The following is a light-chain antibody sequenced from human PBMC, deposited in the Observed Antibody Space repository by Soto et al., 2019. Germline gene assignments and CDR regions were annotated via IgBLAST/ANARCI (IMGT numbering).Light chain of an antibody. CDR2: EVS. Sequence: QSVLTQPASVSGSPGQSITISCTGTSSDIGGYNYVSWYQLHPAKAPKVMIYEVSHRPAGVSNRFSGSKSGSTASLTIFGLQAEDEADYYCSSYTTRSTVIFGGGTQLTVL. V-gene: IGLV2-14*01. CDR1: SSDIGGYNY. CDR3: SSYTTRSTVI. J-gene: IGLJ2*01.